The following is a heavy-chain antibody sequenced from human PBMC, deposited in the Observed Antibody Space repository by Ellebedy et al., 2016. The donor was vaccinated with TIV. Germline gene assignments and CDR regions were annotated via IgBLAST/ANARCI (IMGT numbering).Heavy chain of an antibody. CDR3: ARRKREGDYDYFGFDH. J-gene: IGHJ4*02. CDR2: INGDGGFT. Sequence: GESLKISCAASGFTFSRHWMHWIRQAPGKGLVWLSRINGDGGFTSHADFVKGRFTISRDNAKNTLYLQMNSLRVEDTAVYFCARRKREGDYDYFGFDHWGQGTLVTVSS. CDR1: GFTFSRHW. D-gene: IGHD5-12*01. V-gene: IGHV3-74*01.